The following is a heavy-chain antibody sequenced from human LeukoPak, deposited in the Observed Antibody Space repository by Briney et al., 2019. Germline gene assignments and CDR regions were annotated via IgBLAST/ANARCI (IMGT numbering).Heavy chain of an antibody. V-gene: IGHV3-48*03. CDR1: GFTFSSYE. D-gene: IGHD2/OR15-2a*01. Sequence: PGGSLRPSCAASGFTFSSYEMNWVRQAPGKGLEWVSYISSSGSTIYYADSVKGRFTISRDNAKNPLNLQMNSLRAEDTAVYYCARDLLFLSAYYYYYGMDVWGQGTTVTVSS. CDR2: ISSSGSTI. CDR3: ARDLLFLSAYYYYYGMDV. J-gene: IGHJ6*02.